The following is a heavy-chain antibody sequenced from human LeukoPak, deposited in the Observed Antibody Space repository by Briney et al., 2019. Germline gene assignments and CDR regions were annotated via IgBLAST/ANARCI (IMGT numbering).Heavy chain of an antibody. CDR1: GGSISSYY. J-gene: IGHJ6*04. D-gene: IGHD3-10*01. V-gene: IGHV4-4*07. CDR3: ATDHGSGLMDV. Sequence: PSGTLSLTCTVSGGSISSYYWSRIRQPAGKGLEWIGRIYTSGSTNYNPSLKSRVTISVDKSKNQFSLTLSSVTAADTALYYCATDHGSGLMDVWGKGTTVTVSS. CDR2: IYTSGST.